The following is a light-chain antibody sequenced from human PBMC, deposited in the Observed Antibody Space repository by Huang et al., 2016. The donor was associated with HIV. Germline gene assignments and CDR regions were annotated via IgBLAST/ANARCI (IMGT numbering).Light chain of an antibody. J-gene: IGKJ4*01. CDR3: HQYNNWLLS. Sequence: EIVMTQSPATLSVSPGQRVTLSCRANRSVSTNLAWYQQRHGQAPRLRIYGSSTRTPGIPARFSGSGSGTDVSLTISSLQSEDFALYYCHQYNNWLLSFGGGTRV. CDR1: RSVSTN. V-gene: IGKV3-15*01. CDR2: GSS.